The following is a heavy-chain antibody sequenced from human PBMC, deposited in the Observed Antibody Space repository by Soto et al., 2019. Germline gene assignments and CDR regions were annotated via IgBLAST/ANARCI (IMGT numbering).Heavy chain of an antibody. Sequence: SETLSLTCTVSGGSISSYYWSWIRQPPGKGLEWIGYIYYSGSTNYNPSLKSRVTISVDTSRNQFSLKLSSVTAADTAVYYCARAWSSRWENWGQGTLVTVSS. D-gene: IGHD6-13*01. CDR2: IYYSGST. CDR1: GGSISSYY. CDR3: ARAWSSRWEN. J-gene: IGHJ4*02. V-gene: IGHV4-59*12.